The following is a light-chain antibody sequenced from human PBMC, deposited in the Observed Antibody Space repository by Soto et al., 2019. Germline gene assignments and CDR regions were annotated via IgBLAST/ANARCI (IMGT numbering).Light chain of an antibody. V-gene: IGLV2-11*01. CDR1: SSDVGGYNY. CDR2: DVS. CDR3: CSYAGSYPYV. J-gene: IGLJ1*01. Sequence: QSVLTQPRSVSGSPGQSVTISCTGTSSDVGGYNYVSWYQQHPGKAPKLMIYDVSKRPSGVPDHFSGSKSGNTASLTISGLQAEDEADYYCCSYAGSYPYVFGTGTKLTVL.